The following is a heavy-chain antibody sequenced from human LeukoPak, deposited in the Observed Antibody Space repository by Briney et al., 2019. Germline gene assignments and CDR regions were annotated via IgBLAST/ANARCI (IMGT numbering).Heavy chain of an antibody. D-gene: IGHD3-3*01. V-gene: IGHV3-23*01. CDR1: GFTVSSNY. J-gene: IGHJ5*02. CDR2: ISGSGGST. CDR3: AKDYYDFWSGYSDWFDP. Sequence: GGSLRLSCAASGFTVSSNYMSWVRQAPGKGLEWVSAISGSGGSTYYADSVKGRFTISRDNSKNTLYLQMNSLRAEDTAVYYCAKDYYDFWSGYSDWFDPWGQGTLVTVSS.